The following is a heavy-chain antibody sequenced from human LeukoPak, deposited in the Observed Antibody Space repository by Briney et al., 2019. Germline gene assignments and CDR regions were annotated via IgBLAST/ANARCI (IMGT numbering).Heavy chain of an antibody. Sequence: GGSLRLSCAASGFTFSSYSMNWVRQAPGKGLEWVSSISSSSSYIYYADSVKGRFTISRDNAKNSLYLQMNSLRAEDTAVYYCARDRRWRRDSKTPYYYYGMDVWGQGTTVTVS. CDR1: GFTFSSYS. CDR2: ISSSSSYI. V-gene: IGHV3-21*01. CDR3: ARDRRWRRDSKTPYYYYGMDV. J-gene: IGHJ6*02. D-gene: IGHD5-24*01.